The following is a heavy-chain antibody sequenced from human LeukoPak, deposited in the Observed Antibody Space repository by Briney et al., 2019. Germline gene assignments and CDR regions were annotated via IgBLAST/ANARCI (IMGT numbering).Heavy chain of an antibody. D-gene: IGHD2-2*01. V-gene: IGHV3-74*01. Sequence: GGSLRLSCAASGFTFSSYWMHWVRQAPGKGLVWVSRINSDGSSTSYADSVKGRFTISRDNAKNTLYLQMNSLRAEDTAVYYCARTGEYQPRPFDYWGQGTLVTVSS. CDR3: ARTGEYQPRPFDY. J-gene: IGHJ4*02. CDR2: INSDGSST. CDR1: GFTFSSYW.